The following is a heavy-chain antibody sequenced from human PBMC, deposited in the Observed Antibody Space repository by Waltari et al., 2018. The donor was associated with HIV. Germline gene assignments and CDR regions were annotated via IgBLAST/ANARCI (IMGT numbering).Heavy chain of an antibody. CDR3: ARDKDDWNRYYYYYGMDV. V-gene: IGHV3-48*02. CDR2: ISSSSGTI. D-gene: IGHD1-1*01. CDR1: GFTLRSYI. J-gene: IGHJ6*02. Sequence: EAQLVESGGGLVQPGGSLRLSCKASGFTLRSYILTWFRQAPGKGLEWVSYISSSSGTIHYADSVRGRFTVSRDNAQNSLFLEMSSLRDEDTAVYFCARDKDDWNRYYYYYGMDVWGPGTTVTVS.